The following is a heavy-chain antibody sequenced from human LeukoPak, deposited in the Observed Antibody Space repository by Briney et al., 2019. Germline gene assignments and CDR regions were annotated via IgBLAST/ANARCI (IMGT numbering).Heavy chain of an antibody. D-gene: IGHD1-26*01. CDR3: ARVGAADVNWFDP. CDR1: GFTFSSYA. Sequence: GRSLRLSCAASGFTFSSYAMHWVRQAPGKGLEWVAVISYDGSKKYYADSVKGRFTISRDNSKNTLYLQMNSLRAEDTAVYYCARVGAADVNWFDPWGQGTLVTVSS. J-gene: IGHJ5*02. CDR2: ISYDGSKK. V-gene: IGHV3-30*04.